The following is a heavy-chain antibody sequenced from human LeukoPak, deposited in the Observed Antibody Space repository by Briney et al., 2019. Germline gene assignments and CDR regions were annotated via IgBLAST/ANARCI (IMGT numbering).Heavy chain of an antibody. CDR1: GFTFTIFP. J-gene: IGHJ4*02. Sequence: PGGSLRLSCAASGFTFTIFPMHWVRQAPGKGLECVAIISSDGSNEYYADSVQGRFTISRDNSKNTLYLQMNSLRAEDTAVYYCASEMTNRYYFDYWGQGTLVTVSS. CDR2: ISSDGSNE. CDR3: ASEMTNRYYFDY. D-gene: IGHD1-14*01. V-gene: IGHV3-30*04.